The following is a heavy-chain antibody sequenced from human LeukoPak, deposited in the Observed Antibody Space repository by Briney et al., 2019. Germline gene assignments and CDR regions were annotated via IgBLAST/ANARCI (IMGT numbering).Heavy chain of an antibody. J-gene: IGHJ4*02. Sequence: GGSLRLSCEASGFTVSSNFMNWVRQAPGEGLEWVAVIGNDGNREYYADSVKGRFTISRDNSKNTLYLQINSLRAEDPAVYYCARDRNILLDSWGQGTLVTVSS. CDR2: IGNDGNRE. D-gene: IGHD2/OR15-2a*01. V-gene: IGHV3-33*08. CDR1: GFTVSSNF. CDR3: ARDRNILLDS.